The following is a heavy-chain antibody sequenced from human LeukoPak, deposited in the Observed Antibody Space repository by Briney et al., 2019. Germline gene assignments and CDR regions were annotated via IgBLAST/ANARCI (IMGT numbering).Heavy chain of an antibody. CDR3: AREKTYGDYGLGALDY. CDR1: GYTFTNYY. CDR2: IIPSDGFT. D-gene: IGHD4-17*01. Sequence: ASVKVSCKASGYTFTNYYIHWVRQAPGQGLEWMGMIIPSDGFTTYAQKFQGRLTMTRDMSTSTVYMELSSLRSEDTAVYYCAREKTYGDYGLGALDYWGQGTLVTVSS. V-gene: IGHV1-46*01. J-gene: IGHJ4*02.